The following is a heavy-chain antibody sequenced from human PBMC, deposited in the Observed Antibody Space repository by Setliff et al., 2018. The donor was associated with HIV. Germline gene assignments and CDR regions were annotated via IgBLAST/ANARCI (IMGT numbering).Heavy chain of an antibody. CDR2: ISQSGSA. Sequence: TLSLTCAVYGGSLTASYYNWFRQPPGKGLEWIGDISQSGSASYNSSLKSRVTMSVDQSKNQFSLTLTSMTAADTAVYFCARDQRLPGVQPPYWYFDLWGRGTLVTVSS. J-gene: IGHJ2*01. V-gene: IGHV4-34*01. CDR3: ARDQRLPGVQPPYWYFDL. CDR1: GGSLTASY. D-gene: IGHD7-27*01.